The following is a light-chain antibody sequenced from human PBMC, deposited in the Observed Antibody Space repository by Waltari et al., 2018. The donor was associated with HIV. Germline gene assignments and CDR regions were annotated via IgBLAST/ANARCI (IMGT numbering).Light chain of an antibody. CDR2: DVT. CDR3: NSYASTSTLWL. Sequence: QSALTQPASVSGSPGKSITIPCTGTSSDVGGYDYVSWYQQHPGKAPKLMIYDVTNRPSGVSKRFSGSKSGNTASLTISGLQAEDEADYYCNSYASTSTLWLFGGGTKLTVL. V-gene: IGLV2-14*03. CDR1: SSDVGGYDY. J-gene: IGLJ3*02.